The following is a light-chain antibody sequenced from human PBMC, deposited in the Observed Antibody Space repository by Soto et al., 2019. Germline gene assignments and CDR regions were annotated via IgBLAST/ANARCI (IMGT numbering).Light chain of an antibody. CDR2: GAS. Sequence: IVLTQSPGTLSLSQGERATLSCRASQSVTKSLAWYQQKPGQAPRLLIYGASSRATGIPDRFSGSGSGTDFTLTISRLEPEDFAVYYCQQYGGSPRTFGQGTKVDIK. CDR1: QSVTKS. J-gene: IGKJ1*01. CDR3: QQYGGSPRT. V-gene: IGKV3-20*01.